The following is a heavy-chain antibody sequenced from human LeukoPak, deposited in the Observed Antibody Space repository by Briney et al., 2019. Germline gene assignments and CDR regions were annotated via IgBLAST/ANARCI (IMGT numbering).Heavy chain of an antibody. CDR3: ARDGALLRLPFDY. J-gene: IGHJ4*02. D-gene: IGHD2-15*01. Sequence: GGSLRLSCAASGFTFDDYAMHWVRQAPGKGLDWVSGISWNSGSIGYADSVKGRFTISRDNAKNSLYLQMNSLRAEDTAVYYCARDGALLRLPFDYWGQGTLVTVSS. CDR2: ISWNSGSI. V-gene: IGHV3-9*01. CDR1: GFTFDDYA.